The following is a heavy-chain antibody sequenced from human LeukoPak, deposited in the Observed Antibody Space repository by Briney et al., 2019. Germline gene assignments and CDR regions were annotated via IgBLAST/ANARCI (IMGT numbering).Heavy chain of an antibody. V-gene: IGHV3-30*18. CDR3: AKAVKWGYSSSWYDY. Sequence: GGSLRLSCAASRFTFSSYGMHWVRQAPGKGLEWVAVISYDGSNKYYADSVKGRFAISRDNSKNTLYLQMNSLRAEDTAVYYCAKAVKWGYSSSWYDYWGQGTLVTVSS. CDR2: ISYDGSNK. CDR1: RFTFSSYG. J-gene: IGHJ4*02. D-gene: IGHD6-13*01.